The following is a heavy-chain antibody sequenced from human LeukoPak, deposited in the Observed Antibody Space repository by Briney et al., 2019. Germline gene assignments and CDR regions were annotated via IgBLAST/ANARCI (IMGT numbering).Heavy chain of an antibody. D-gene: IGHD1-26*01. CDR3: ARENPWEGY. CDR2: IKGDGSET. Sequence: PGGSLRLSCAASGFTLSNHWMNWLRQAPGKGLGWVANIKGDGSETFYVDSVKGRFTISRDNAKNSLYLQMNNLRADDTSIYYCARENPWEGYWGQGTLVTVSS. V-gene: IGHV3-7*01. J-gene: IGHJ4*02. CDR1: GFTLSNHW.